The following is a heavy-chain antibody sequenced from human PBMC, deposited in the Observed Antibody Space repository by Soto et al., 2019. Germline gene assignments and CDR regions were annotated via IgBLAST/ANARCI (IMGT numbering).Heavy chain of an antibody. V-gene: IGHV4-4*02. D-gene: IGHD3-10*01. CDR3: VGDYYGSGSPPSY. CDR2: IYHSGST. Sequence: QVQLQESGPGLVKPSGTLSLTCAVSGGSISSSNWWSWVRQPPGKGLEWIGEIYHSGSTNYNPSRKRRVTISVDKSKNQFSLKLSSVTAADTAVYYCVGDYYGSGSPPSYWGQGTLVTVSS. J-gene: IGHJ4*02. CDR1: GGSISSSNW.